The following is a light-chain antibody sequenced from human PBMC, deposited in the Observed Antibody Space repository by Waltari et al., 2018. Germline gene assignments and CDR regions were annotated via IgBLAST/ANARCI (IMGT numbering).Light chain of an antibody. J-gene: IGKJ1*01. CDR3: QQYWSTPWT. CDR2: WAS. CDR1: QTVLYSSNNKNY. V-gene: IGKV4-1*01. Sequence: DIVMTQSPDSLAVSLGERATINCKSSQTVLYSSNNKNYLAWYQQKPGKPPKLLIYWASTRESGVPDRFSGSGSGTDFTLTISSLQAEDVAVYYCQQYWSTPWTFGRGTKVEIK.